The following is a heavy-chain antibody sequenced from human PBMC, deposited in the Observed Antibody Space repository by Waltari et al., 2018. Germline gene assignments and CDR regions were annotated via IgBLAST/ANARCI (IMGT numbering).Heavy chain of an antibody. CDR1: GGSISSSSYY. D-gene: IGHD6-13*01. V-gene: IGHV4-39*01. CDR2: IYYSGST. Sequence: QLQLQESGPGLVKPSETLSLTCTVSGGSISSSSYYWGWTRQPPGKGLEWIGSIYYSGSTYYNPSLKSRVTISVDTSKNQFSLKLSSVTAADTAVYYCARGGRIAAAGHFDYWGQGTLVTVSS. CDR3: ARGGRIAAAGHFDY. J-gene: IGHJ4*02.